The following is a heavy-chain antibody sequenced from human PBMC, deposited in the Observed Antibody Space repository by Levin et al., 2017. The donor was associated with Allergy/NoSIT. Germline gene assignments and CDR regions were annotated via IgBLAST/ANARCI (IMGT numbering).Heavy chain of an antibody. D-gene: IGHD6-19*01. J-gene: IGHJ4*02. CDR1: GFTFSSYW. CDR3: ARTYSSGWYRTYYFDY. V-gene: IGHV3-7*04. CDR2: IKQDGSEK. Sequence: SCAASGFTFSSYWMSWVRQAPGKGLEWVANIKQDGSEKYYVDSVKGRFTISRDNAKNSLYLQMNSLRAEDTAVYYCARTYSSGWYRTYYFDYWGQGTLVTVSS.